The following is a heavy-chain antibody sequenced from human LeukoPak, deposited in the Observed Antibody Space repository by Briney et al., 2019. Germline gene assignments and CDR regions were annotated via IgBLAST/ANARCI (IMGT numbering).Heavy chain of an antibody. CDR2: ISGSGGST. J-gene: IGHJ3*02. CDR1: GFTFSSYA. CDR3: ARPRLRWQAEGFDT. D-gene: IGHD4-23*01. Sequence: PGGSLRLSCAASGFTFSSYAMSWVRQAPGKGLEWVSAISGSGGSTYYADSVKGRFTISRDNAKDSLYLQMNSLRAEDTAVYYCARPRLRWQAEGFDTWGQGTMVTVSS. V-gene: IGHV3-23*01.